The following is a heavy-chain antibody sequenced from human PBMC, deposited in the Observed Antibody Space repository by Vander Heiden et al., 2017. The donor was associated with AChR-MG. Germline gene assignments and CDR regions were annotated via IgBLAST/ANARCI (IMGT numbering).Heavy chain of an antibody. Sequence: QVQLVQSGAEVKKPGASVKVSCKASGYTFTGYYMHWVRQAPGQGLEWMGWINPNSGGTNYAQKFQGRVTMTRDTSISTAYMELSRLRSDDTAVYYCARENSFSVAGYYYYYYMDVWGKGTTVTVSS. CDR2: INPNSGGT. V-gene: IGHV1-2*02. J-gene: IGHJ6*03. CDR3: ARENSFSVAGYYYYYYMDV. D-gene: IGHD6-19*01. CDR1: GYTFTGYY.